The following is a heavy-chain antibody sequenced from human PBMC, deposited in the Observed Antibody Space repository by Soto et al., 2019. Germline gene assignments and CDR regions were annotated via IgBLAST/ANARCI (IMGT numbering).Heavy chain of an antibody. CDR2: IYPGDSDT. V-gene: IGHV5-51*01. J-gene: IGHJ6*02. Sequence: PGESLKISCKGSGYTFTNYWIGWVRQMPGKGLEWMGIIYPGDSDTKYSPSFQGQVTISADKSITTTYLQSSSLKASDTAIYYCAASIFYYGMDVWGQGTTVTVSS. CDR3: AASIFYYGMDV. CDR1: GYTFTNYW.